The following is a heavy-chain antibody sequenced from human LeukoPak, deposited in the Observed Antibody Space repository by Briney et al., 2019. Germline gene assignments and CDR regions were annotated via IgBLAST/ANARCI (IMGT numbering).Heavy chain of an antibody. J-gene: IGHJ5*02. V-gene: IGHV3-33*08. Sequence: GGSLRLSCAASGFTFSSYGMHWVRQAPGKGLEWVAVIWYDGSNKYYADSVKGRFTISRDNSKNTLYLQMNSLRAEDTAVYYCARDRDIVVVPAAQGGWFDPWGQGTLVTVSS. CDR2: IWYDGSNK. CDR1: GFTFSSYG. D-gene: IGHD2-2*01. CDR3: ARDRDIVVVPAAQGGWFDP.